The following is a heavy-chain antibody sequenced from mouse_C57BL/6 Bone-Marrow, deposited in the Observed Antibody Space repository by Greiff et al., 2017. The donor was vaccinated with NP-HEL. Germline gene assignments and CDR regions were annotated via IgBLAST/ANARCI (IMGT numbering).Heavy chain of an antibody. V-gene: IGHV1-36*01. D-gene: IGHD2-2*01. CDR3: AREVTTWFAY. CDR1: GFTFTDYY. Sequence: EVQLQQSGPVLVKPGPSVKISCKASGFTFTDYYMHWVKQSHGKSLEWIGLVYPYNGGTSYNQKFKGKDTLTVDTYSRTAYLELNSLTSEDSAVYYCAREVTTWFAYWGQGTLVTVSA. CDR2: VYPYNGGT. J-gene: IGHJ3*01.